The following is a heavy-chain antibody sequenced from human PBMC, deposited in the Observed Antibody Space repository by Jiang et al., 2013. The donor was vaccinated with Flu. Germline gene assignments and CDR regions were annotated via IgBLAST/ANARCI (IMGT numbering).Heavy chain of an antibody. J-gene: IGHJ3*02. CDR1: GGSINNYY. CDR3: ARLDKSGGSPIDCFDI. V-gene: IGHV4-4*09. CDR2: IYSSGST. D-gene: IGHD4-23*01. Sequence: GPGLVKPSETLSLTCTVSGGSINNYYWSWLRQPPGGGLEWIGYIYSSGSTNYNPSLMSRATISVDTSKNQFSLKLNSVTAADTAVYHCARLDKSGGSPIDCFDIWGQGTMVTVSS.